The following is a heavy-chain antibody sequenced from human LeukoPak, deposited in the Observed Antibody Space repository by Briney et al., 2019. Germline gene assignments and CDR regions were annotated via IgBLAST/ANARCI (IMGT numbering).Heavy chain of an antibody. V-gene: IGHV3-23*01. J-gene: IGHJ4*02. CDR3: AKDLYGDGGYCFEY. Sequence: PGGSLSLSCAASGFTVSSNYMSWVRQAPGKGLEWVSSIGGTGTVTYYGDSVKGRFTISRDNSKKTVHLEMSGLRADDTAVYYCAKDLYGDGGYCFEYWGQGTLVTVSS. CDR2: IGGTGTVT. CDR1: GFTVSSNY. D-gene: IGHD2-21*01.